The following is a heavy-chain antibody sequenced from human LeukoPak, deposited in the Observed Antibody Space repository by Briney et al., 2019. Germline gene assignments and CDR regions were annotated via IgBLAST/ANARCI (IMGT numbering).Heavy chain of an antibody. CDR2: MYNSGST. CDR1: GDSITNSY. Sequence: SETLSLTCSVSGDSITNSYWSWIRQSPGKGLEWIGYMYNSGSTIYNPSLKSRVTISTDTSKNQFSLRLNSVTAADPAVYYCTRAEKAVYGILDSWGQGTLVTVSS. CDR3: TRAEKAVYGILDS. V-gene: IGHV4-59*01. D-gene: IGHD2-8*01. J-gene: IGHJ4*02.